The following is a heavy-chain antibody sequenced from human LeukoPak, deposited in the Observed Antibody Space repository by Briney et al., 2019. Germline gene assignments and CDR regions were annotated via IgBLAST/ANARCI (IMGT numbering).Heavy chain of an antibody. D-gene: IGHD3-22*01. CDR1: GFTFSNHA. CDR3: ARETYDSSGYYWFDP. Sequence: SGGSLRLSCAASGFTFSNHALSWVRQAPGKGLEWVSVIYSGGSTYYADSVKGRFTISRDNSKNTLYLQMNSLRAEDTAVYYCARETYDSSGYYWFDPWGQGTLVTVSS. CDR2: IYSGGST. V-gene: IGHV3-53*01. J-gene: IGHJ5*02.